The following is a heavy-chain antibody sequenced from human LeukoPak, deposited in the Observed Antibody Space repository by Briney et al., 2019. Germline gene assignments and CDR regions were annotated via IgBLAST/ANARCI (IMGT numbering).Heavy chain of an antibody. V-gene: IGHV1-2*02. CDR1: GYNFIDKY. CDR2: INHNNGGT. Sequence: ASVKVSCKASGYNFIDKYMHWVRQAPGQGLEWMGWINHNNGGTNYAQKFEGRVTMTRDTSISTAYMELSSLRSDDTAVYYCVKAPDWGQGTLVTVSS. J-gene: IGHJ4*02. CDR3: VKAPD.